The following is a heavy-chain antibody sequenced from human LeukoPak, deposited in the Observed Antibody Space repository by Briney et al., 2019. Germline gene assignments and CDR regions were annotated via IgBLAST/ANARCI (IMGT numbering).Heavy chain of an antibody. CDR1: GFTFSRYS. D-gene: IGHD3-16*02. Sequence: GGSLRLSCAASGFTFSRYSMNWVRQAPGKGLEWVGRIKSKTDGGTTDYAAPVKGRFTISRDDSKNTLYLQMNSLKTEDTAVYYCTTDAYDYVWGSYRPLYYFDYWGQGTLVTVSS. V-gene: IGHV3-15*01. J-gene: IGHJ4*02. CDR2: IKSKTDGGTT. CDR3: TTDAYDYVWGSYRPLYYFDY.